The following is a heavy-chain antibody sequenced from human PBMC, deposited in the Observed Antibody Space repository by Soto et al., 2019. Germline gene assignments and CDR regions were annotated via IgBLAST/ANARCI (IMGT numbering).Heavy chain of an antibody. V-gene: IGHV4-39*02. CDR2: VYYSGSS. J-gene: IGHJ4*02. CDR3: VSINAGGWYYFDY. CDR1: GGSVSSGTYY. Sequence: SETLSLTCTVSGGSVSSGTYYWGWIRQPPGKGLEWIGSVYYSGSSYYSPSLKSRVTMSVDSSKNHFSLILDSVTAADTAVYYCVSINAGGWYYFDYWGQGILVTVSS. D-gene: IGHD6-19*01.